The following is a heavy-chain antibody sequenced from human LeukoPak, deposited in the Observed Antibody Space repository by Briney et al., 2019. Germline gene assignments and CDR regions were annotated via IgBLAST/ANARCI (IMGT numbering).Heavy chain of an antibody. J-gene: IGHJ4*02. CDR2: IYHSGST. CDR1: GGSISSSNW. V-gene: IGHV4-4*02. D-gene: IGHD3-16*02. Sequence: PSETLSLTCAVSGGSISSSNWWSWVRQPPGKGLEWIGEIYHSGSTNYNPSLKSRVTISVDKSKNQFSLKLSSVTAADTAVYYCARRGDMITFGGVIVSSNFDYWGQGTLVTVSS. CDR3: ARRGDMITFGGVIVSSNFDY.